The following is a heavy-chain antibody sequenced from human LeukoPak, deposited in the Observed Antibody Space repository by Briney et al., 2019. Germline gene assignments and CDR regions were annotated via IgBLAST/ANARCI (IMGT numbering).Heavy chain of an antibody. CDR1: GFTFSSYS. V-gene: IGHV3-48*04. CDR3: ATNSGYDSYYFDY. D-gene: IGHD5-12*01. Sequence: GGSLRLSCAASGFTFSSYSMNWVRQAPGKGLEWISFISSSSSAIYYADSVKGRFTISRDNAKNSLYLQMNSLRAEDTAVYYCATNSGYDSYYFDYWGQGTLVTVSS. J-gene: IGHJ4*02. CDR2: ISSSSSAI.